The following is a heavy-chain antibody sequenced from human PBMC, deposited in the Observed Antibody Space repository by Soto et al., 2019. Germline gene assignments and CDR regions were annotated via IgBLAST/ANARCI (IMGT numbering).Heavy chain of an antibody. J-gene: IGHJ4*02. Sequence: QVQLQQWGAGLLKPSETLSLTCAVYGGSFSGYYWSWIRQPPGKGQEWIGEINHSGSTNYNPSLKSRVIISVETSKNQFSLKMSSVTAAETAVYYCARGKGGIAVAGTSLDYWGQGTLVTVSS. D-gene: IGHD6-19*01. CDR2: INHSGST. CDR1: GGSFSGYY. CDR3: ARGKGGIAVAGTSLDY. V-gene: IGHV4-34*01.